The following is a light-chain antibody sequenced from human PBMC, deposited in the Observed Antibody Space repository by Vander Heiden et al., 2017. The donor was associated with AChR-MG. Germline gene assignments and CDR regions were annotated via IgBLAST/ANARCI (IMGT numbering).Light chain of an antibody. CDR2: GAS. CDR3: LQHNAYPIT. CDR1: QGIASY. J-gene: IGKJ5*01. Sequence: DIQMTQSPSAMSASVGDRVSITCRASQGIASYLAWFQQKPGKVPTRLIYGASTLQSGVPSRFSGSGSGTEFTLTISGLQPEDFATYYCLQHNAYPITFGQGTRLEIK. V-gene: IGKV1-17*03.